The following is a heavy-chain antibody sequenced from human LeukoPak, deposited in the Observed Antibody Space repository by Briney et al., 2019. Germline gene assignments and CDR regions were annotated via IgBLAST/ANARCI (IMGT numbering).Heavy chain of an antibody. D-gene: IGHD6-13*01. CDR3: ASAGGSSWNPYYYYYYMDV. CDR2: IYTSGST. V-gene: IGHV4-4*09. J-gene: IGHJ6*03. CDR1: GGSISSYY. Sequence: SETLSLTCTVSGGSISSYYRSWIRQPPGKGLEWIGYIYTSGSTNYNPSLKSRVTISVDTSKNQFSLKLSSVTAADTAVYYCASAGGSSWNPYYYYYYMDVWGKGTTVTVSS.